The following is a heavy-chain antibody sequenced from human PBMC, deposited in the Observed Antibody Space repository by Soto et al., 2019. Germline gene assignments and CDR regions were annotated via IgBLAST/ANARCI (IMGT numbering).Heavy chain of an antibody. D-gene: IGHD3-16*01. CDR1: GGSISSSNW. V-gene: IGHV4-4*02. Sequence: HVQLQESGPGLVKPSGTLSLTCAVSGGSISSSNWWSWVRQPPGKGLEWIGAIYHSGSTNYNPSLKSRVTISVDKSNSPVSLKLSPLTAADTAMYDCARDQGGDWFDPWGQGTLVTVSS. CDR3: ARDQGGDWFDP. CDR2: IYHSGST. J-gene: IGHJ5*02.